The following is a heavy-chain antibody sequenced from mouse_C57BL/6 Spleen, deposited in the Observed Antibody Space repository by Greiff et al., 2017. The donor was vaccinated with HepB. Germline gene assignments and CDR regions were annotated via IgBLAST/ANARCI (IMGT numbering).Heavy chain of an antibody. V-gene: IGHV1-19*01. CDR1: GYTFTDYY. Sequence: EVKLQESGPVLVKPGASVKMSCKASGYTFTDYYMNWVKQSHGKSLEWIGVINPYNGGTSYNQKFKGKATLTVDKSSSTAYMELNSLTSEDSAVYYCANSIYAMDYWGQGTSVTVSS. CDR3: ANSIYAMDY. J-gene: IGHJ4*01. CDR2: INPYNGGT. D-gene: IGHD2-10*02.